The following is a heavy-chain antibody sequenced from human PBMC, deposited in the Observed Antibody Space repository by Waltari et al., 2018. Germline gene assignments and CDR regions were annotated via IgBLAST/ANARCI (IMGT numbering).Heavy chain of an antibody. CDR1: GGSFSGYY. J-gene: IGHJ6*02. V-gene: IGHV4-34*01. CDR3: ARGDYDYVWGSYRYLYGMDV. CDR2: INHSGST. D-gene: IGHD3-16*02. Sequence: QVQLQQWGAGLLKPSETLSLTCAVYGGSFSGYYWSWIRQPPGKGLEWIGEINHSGSTNHNPALKSRVTISVDTSKNQFSLKLSSVTAADTAVYYCARGDYDYVWGSYRYLYGMDVWGQGTTVTVSS.